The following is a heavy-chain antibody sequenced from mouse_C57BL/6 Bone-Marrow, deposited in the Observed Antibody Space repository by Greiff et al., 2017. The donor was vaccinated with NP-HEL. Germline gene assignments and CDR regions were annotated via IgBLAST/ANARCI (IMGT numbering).Heavy chain of an antibody. J-gene: IGHJ2*01. Sequence: VQLKQSGPVLVKPGASVKMSCKASGYTFTDYYMNWVKQSHGKSLEWIGVINPYNGGTSYNQKFKGKATLTVDKSSSTAYMELNSLTSEDSAVYYCARWGGRAYFDYWGQGTTLTVSS. CDR3: ARWGGRAYFDY. CDR1: GYTFTDYY. V-gene: IGHV1-19*01. D-gene: IGHD3-3*01. CDR2: INPYNGGT.